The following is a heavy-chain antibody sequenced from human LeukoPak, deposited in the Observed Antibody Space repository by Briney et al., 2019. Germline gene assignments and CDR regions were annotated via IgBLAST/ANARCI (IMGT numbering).Heavy chain of an antibody. V-gene: IGHV3-73*01. J-gene: IGHJ4*02. D-gene: IGHD6-13*01. CDR3: TRQVLAAAGKQD. CDR2: IRSKANSYAT. CDR1: GFTFSGSA. Sequence: GGSLRLSCAASGFTFSGSAMHWVRQASGKGLEWVGRIRSKANSYATAYAASVKGRFTISRDDSKNTAYLQVNSLKTEDTAVYYCTRQVLAAAGKQDWGQGTLVTVSS.